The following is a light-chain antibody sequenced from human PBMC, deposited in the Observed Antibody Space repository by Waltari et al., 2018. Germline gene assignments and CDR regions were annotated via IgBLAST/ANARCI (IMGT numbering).Light chain of an antibody. V-gene: IGKV2-30*01. CDR2: KVS. CDR3: MQATHWPVT. Sequence: DVGLTQSPLSLPVTLGQPASISCRSSHSFVYTDGISYLNWFHQRPGQAPRRLLYKVSIRDSRAPDRFSGSGSGTEFTLMISSVEADDVGVYFCMQATHWPVTFGQGTRLE. CDR1: HSFVYTDGISY. J-gene: IGKJ5*01.